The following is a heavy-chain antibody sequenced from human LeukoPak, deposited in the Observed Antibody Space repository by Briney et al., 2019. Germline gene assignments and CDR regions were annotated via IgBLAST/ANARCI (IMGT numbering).Heavy chain of an antibody. CDR1: GYTFTRHY. CDR2: IHPSNGGT. J-gene: IGHJ4*02. V-gene: IGHV1-46*01. Sequence: ASVKVSCKASGYTFTRHYMHWVRQAPGQGSEWMGVIHPSNGGTNYAPKFQGRVTLTRDTSTTTVFMELSSLTSEDTATYYCARMEMDPAMVTNYFDYWGQGTLVTVSS. CDR3: ARMEMDPAMVTNYFDY. D-gene: IGHD5-18*01.